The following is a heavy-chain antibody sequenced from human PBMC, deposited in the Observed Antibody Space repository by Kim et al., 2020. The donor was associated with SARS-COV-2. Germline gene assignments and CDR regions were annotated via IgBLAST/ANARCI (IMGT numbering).Heavy chain of an antibody. V-gene: IGHV1-2*02. J-gene: IGHJ6*02. D-gene: IGHD2-8*02. CDR3: ARDTDPTHYYYYGMDV. CDR1: GYTFTGYY. Sequence: ASVKVSCKASGYTFTGYYMHWVRQAPGQGLEWMGWINPNSGGTNYAQKFQGRVTMTRDTSISTAYMELSRLRSDDTAVYYCARDTDPTHYYYYGMDVWGQGTTVTVSS. CDR2: INPNSGGT.